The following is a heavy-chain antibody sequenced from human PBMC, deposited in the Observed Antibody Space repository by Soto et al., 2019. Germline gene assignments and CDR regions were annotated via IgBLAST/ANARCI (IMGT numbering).Heavy chain of an antibody. Sequence: QVQLQESGPGLVKPSQTLSLTCTVSGGSISSGGYYWSWIRQHPGKGLEWIGYIYYSGSTYYNPSLTGRVTISVDPSKNQFSLKLSSVTAADTAVYYCAREVVNYDAFDIWGQGTLVTVSS. CDR3: AREVVNYDAFDI. CDR2: IYYSGST. V-gene: IGHV4-31*03. J-gene: IGHJ3*02. D-gene: IGHD2-15*01. CDR1: GGSISSGGYY.